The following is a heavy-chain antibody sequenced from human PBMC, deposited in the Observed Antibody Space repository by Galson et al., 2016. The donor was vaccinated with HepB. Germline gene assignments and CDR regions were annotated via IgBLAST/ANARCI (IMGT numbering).Heavy chain of an antibody. CDR1: GFTFSSYA. CDR3: AKGAYSLPENFQH. CDR2: ISGSGGTT. D-gene: IGHD2-15*01. V-gene: IGHV3-23*01. J-gene: IGHJ1*01. Sequence: SLRLSCAASGFTFSSYAMNWVRQPPGKGLEWVSSISGSGGTTYYADSLKGRFTTSRDNSKSTLYLQMNSLRAEDTAVYYCAKGAYSLPENFQHWGQGTLVTVSS.